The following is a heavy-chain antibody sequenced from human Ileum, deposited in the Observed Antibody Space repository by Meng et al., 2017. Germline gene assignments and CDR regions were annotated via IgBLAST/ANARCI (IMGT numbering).Heavy chain of an antibody. CDR1: GGSFSGYY. J-gene: IGHJ4*02. CDR3: ASGGALWLRGVVDY. D-gene: IGHD5-18*01. V-gene: IGHV4-34*01. CDR2: INHSGST. Sequence: QVQLQQWGAGLLKPSETLSLTCAVHGGSFSGYYWSWIRQSPGKGLEWIGEINHSGSTNYNPSLQSRVTISVDRSKSQFSLELTSVTAADTAVYYCASGGALWLRGVVDYWGQGALVTVAS.